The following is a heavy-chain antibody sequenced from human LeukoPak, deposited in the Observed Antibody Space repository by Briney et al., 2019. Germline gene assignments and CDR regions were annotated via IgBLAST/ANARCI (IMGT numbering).Heavy chain of an antibody. CDR2: INPNSGDT. CDR1: GYTFTGYY. J-gene: IGHJ4*02. CDR3: ARGGSHDY. Sequence: ASVKVSCKTSGYTFTGYYMHWVRQAPGQGLEWMGWINPNSGDTRYAQKFQGRVTMTRDTSISTAYMGLSRLTSDDTAVYYCARGGSHDYWGKGTLVTVSS. V-gene: IGHV1-2*02. D-gene: IGHD1-26*01.